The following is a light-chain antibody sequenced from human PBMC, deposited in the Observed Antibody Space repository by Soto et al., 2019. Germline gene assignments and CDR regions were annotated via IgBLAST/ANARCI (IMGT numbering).Light chain of an antibody. Sequence: ELMMTQSPATLSVSPGERATLSCRASQSISGNIAWYQQKPGQAPRLLIYAASIRASGIPARLSGTGFGREFTLSISSLQYEDSAVYYCQQYNSWTLISFGQGTRLEIK. CDR3: QQYNSWTLIS. CDR1: QSISGN. J-gene: IGKJ5*01. CDR2: AAS. V-gene: IGKV3-15*01.